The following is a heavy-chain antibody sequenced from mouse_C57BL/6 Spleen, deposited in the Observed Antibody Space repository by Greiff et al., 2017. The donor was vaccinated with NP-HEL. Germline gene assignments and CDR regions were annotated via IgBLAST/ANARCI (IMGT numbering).Heavy chain of an antibody. J-gene: IGHJ4*01. Sequence: QVQLQQPGAELVKPGASVKLSCKASGYTFTSYWMHWVKQRPGQGLEWIGMIHPNSGSTNYNEKFKSKATLTVDKSSSTAYMQISSLTSEDSAVYYCRYGDYDLDDWGPGTSVTVSS. D-gene: IGHD1-2*01. CDR3: RYGDYDLDD. CDR2: IHPNSGST. CDR1: GYTFTSYW. V-gene: IGHV1-64*01.